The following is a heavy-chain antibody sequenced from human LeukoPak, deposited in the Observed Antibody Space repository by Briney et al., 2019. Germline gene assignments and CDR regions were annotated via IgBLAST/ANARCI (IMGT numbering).Heavy chain of an antibody. D-gene: IGHD3-10*01. J-gene: IGHJ4*02. CDR3: ARGPKYYYGSGSYWDFDY. CDR2: IHHSGST. CDR1: GGSISSSNW. V-gene: IGHV4-4*02. Sequence: SGTLSLTCAVSGGSISSSNWWSWVRQPPGKGLEWIGEIHHSGSTNYNPSLATRVSISVDNYKNQFSLKLTSVTAADTAVYYCARGPKYYYGSGSYWDFDYWGQGTLVTVSS.